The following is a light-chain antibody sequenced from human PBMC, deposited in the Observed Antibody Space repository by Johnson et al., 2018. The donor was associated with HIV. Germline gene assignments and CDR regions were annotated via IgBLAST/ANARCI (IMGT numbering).Light chain of an antibody. V-gene: IGLV1-51*02. CDR2: ENN. CDR1: SSNIEENS. J-gene: IGLJ1*01. Sequence: QSVLTQPPSVSAAPGQKVTISCSGSSSNIEENSVSWYQQLPGAAPKVLIYENNKRPSGIPDRFSGSKSGTSATLGITGLQTGDEADYYCGTWDRGLSAHYVCGTGTKVTVL. CDR3: GTWDRGLSAHYV.